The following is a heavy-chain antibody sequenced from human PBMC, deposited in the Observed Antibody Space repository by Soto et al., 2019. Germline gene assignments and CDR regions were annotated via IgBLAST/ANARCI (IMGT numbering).Heavy chain of an antibody. CDR2: ISSSGSTI. Sequence: EVQLVESGGGLVQPGGSLRLSCAASGVTFSSYSMNWVRQAPGKGLEWVSYISSSGSTIYYADYVRGRFTISRANAKNSLSLQMNSLRDEDTAVYYCARAGYRSVDYWGQGTLVTVSS. CDR3: ARAGYRSVDY. CDR1: GVTFSSYS. J-gene: IGHJ4*02. V-gene: IGHV3-48*02. D-gene: IGHD3-3*01.